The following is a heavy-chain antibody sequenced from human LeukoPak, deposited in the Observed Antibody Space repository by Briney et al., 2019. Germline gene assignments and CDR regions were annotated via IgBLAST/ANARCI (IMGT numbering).Heavy chain of an antibody. J-gene: IGHJ3*02. CDR3: ARHCIAVAGGDAFDI. D-gene: IGHD6-19*01. V-gene: IGHV4-59*04. Sequence: SETLSLTCTVSGGSISSYYWSWIRQPPGKGLEWIGYIFYSGSTYSNPSLKSRVNISVDTSKNQFSLKLSSVTAADTAVYYCARHCIAVAGGDAFDIWGQGTMVTVPS. CDR1: GGSISSYY. CDR2: IFYSGST.